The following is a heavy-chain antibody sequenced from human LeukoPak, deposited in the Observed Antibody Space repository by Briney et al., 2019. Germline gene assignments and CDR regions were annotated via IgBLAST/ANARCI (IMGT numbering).Heavy chain of an antibody. CDR2: ISYDGSNK. CDR1: GFTFSSYA. J-gene: IGHJ4*02. V-gene: IGHV3-30-3*01. D-gene: IGHD1-26*01. Sequence: PGRSLRLSCAASGFTFSSYAMHWVRQAPGKGLEWVAVISYDGSNKYYADSVEGRFTISRDNSKNTLYLQMNSLRAEDTAVYYCARGGAYYPYWGQGTLVTVSS. CDR3: ARGGAYYPY.